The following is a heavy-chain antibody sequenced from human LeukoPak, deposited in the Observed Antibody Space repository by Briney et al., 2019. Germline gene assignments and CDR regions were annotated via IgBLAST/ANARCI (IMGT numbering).Heavy chain of an antibody. D-gene: IGHD1-20*01. CDR3: ARLDGNWNYFDY. V-gene: IGHV4-59*08. Sequence: SETLSLTCTVSGGSISSYYWSWIRQPPGKGLEWIGYIYYSGSTSYNPSLKSRLTISLDTSKNQFSLKLSSVTAADTAVYHCARLDGNWNYFDYWGQGTLVTVSS. J-gene: IGHJ4*02. CDR2: IYYSGST. CDR1: GGSISSYY.